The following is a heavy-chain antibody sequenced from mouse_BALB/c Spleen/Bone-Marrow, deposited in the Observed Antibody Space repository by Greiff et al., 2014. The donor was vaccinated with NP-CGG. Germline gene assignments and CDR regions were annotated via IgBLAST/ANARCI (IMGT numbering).Heavy chain of an antibody. CDR2: IDPANGNT. V-gene: IGHV14-3*02. CDR1: GFNIKDTY. Sequence: EVQLQQSGGELVKPGASVKLSCTASGFNIKDTYMHWVKQRPEQGLEWIGRIDPANGNTKYDPKFQGKATITADTSSNTAYLQLSSLTSEDTAVYYCARYYYGSSYFDYWGQGTTLTVSS. D-gene: IGHD1-1*01. J-gene: IGHJ2*01. CDR3: ARYYYGSSYFDY.